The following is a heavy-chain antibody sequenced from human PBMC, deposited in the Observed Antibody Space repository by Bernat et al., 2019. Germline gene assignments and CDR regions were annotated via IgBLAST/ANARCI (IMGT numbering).Heavy chain of an antibody. J-gene: IGHJ4*02. CDR3: ASRDYGDY. V-gene: IGHV5-10-1*01. CDR1: GYSFTSYW. Sequence: VQLVQSGAEVKKPGESLRISCKGSGYSFTSYWNSWVRQRPGKGLEWLGRIDPSDSYTNYSPSFKGHVNISADKCLRSAYLQWSSLKASETAMYYCASRDYGDYWGQGTLVTVSS. CDR2: IDPSDSYT.